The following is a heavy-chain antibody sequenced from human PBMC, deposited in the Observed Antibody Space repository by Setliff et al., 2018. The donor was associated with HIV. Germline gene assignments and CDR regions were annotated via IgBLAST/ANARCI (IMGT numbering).Heavy chain of an antibody. CDR2: ITHSGST. CDR1: GGSFSGYY. Sequence: SSETLSLTCAVYGGSFSGYYWTWIRQPPGKGLEWIGEITHSGSTNYNPSLETRVTISVDTSKNQFSLKLSSVTAADTAVYYCARHDGMKAARRYNNDYMDVWGKGTTVTVSS. CDR3: ARHDGMKAARRYNNDYMDV. V-gene: IGHV4-34*01. J-gene: IGHJ6*03. D-gene: IGHD6-6*01.